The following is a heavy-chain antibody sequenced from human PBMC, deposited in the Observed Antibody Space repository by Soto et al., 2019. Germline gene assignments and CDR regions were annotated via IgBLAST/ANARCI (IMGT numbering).Heavy chain of an antibody. CDR1: GYTFSNYG. J-gene: IGHJ5*02. CDR2: ISLYSDGT. CDR3: ARVVPGAEAWFGP. Sequence: ASVKVSCKTSGYTFSNYGITWVRQAPGQPLEWLGWISLYSDGTNYAQKFQGRVSMTTDTSTTTAYMELRGLRSDETAVYYCARVVPGAEAWFGPWGQGTLVTVSS. V-gene: IGHV1-18*01. D-gene: IGHD2-2*01.